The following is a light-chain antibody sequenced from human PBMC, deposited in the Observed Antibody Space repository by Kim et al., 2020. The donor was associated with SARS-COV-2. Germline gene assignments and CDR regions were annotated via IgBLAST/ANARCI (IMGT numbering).Light chain of an antibody. Sequence: PGKRATLSCRASQSVSRNYLAWYQQKPGQPPTLLIYDTSTRATGKPDKFSGTGSGTAYTLTNSSLEPEDCVVSYCAQYGSIPLTVGGGTKV. CDR3: AQYGSIPLT. J-gene: IGKJ4*01. CDR2: DTS. CDR1: QSVSRNY. V-gene: IGKV3-20*01.